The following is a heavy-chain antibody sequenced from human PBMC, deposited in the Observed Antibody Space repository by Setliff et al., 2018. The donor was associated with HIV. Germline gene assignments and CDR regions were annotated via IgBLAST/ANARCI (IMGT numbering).Heavy chain of an antibody. Sequence: ASVKVSCKASGYSFTSHSMHWVRQAPGQRLEWMGWINTGNGNTKYSQKFQDRVTITRDTFANTGYLEVTGLRFEDTAVYYCARDRVPKRGHSYREPDFDPWGQGTLVTVSS. CDR1: GYSFTSHS. CDR2: INTGNGNT. D-gene: IGHD3-16*02. CDR3: ARDRVPKRGHSYREPDFDP. J-gene: IGHJ5*02. V-gene: IGHV1-3*04.